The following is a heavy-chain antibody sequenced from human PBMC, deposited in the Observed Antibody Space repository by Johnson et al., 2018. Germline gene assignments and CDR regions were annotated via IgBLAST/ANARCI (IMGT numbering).Heavy chain of an antibody. CDR1: GFTFSDYY. J-gene: IGHJ6*03. CDR2: ISRGGGTV. Sequence: QVQRVQSGGGLGKPGGSLRLACTASGFTFSDYYMTWIRQAPGRGLEWVSYISRGGGTVYYAASVKGRFTVSGDNADNSLYFQMNNLRDEDAAVYYCARDGSLNSGHYDMDVWGTGTPFTVSS. V-gene: IGHV3-11*01. CDR3: ARDGSLNSGHYDMDV. D-gene: IGHD1-26*01.